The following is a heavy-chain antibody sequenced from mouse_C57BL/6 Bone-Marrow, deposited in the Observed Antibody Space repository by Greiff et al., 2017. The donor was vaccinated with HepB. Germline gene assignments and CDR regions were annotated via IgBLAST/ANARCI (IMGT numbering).Heavy chain of an antibody. V-gene: IGHV1-69*01. CDR3: ARLGIYYDYDDAMDY. Sequence: QVQLQQPGAELVMPGASVKLSCKASGYTFTSYWMHWVKQRPGQGLEWIGEIDPSDSYTNYNQKFKGKSTLTVDKSSSTAYMQLSSLTSEDSAVYYCARLGIYYDYDDAMDYWGKGTSVTVAS. J-gene: IGHJ4*01. D-gene: IGHD2-4*01. CDR1: GYTFTSYW. CDR2: IDPSDSYT.